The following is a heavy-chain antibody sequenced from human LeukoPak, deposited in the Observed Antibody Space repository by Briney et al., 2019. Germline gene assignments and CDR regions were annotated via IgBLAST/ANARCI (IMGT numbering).Heavy chain of an antibody. CDR2: IYPGDSDT. J-gene: IGHJ6*02. D-gene: IGHD2-15*01. V-gene: IGHV5-51*01. Sequence: GESLKISCKGSGYSFTSYWIGWVRQMPGKGLEWMGIIYPGDSDTRYSPSFQGQVTISADKSISTAYLQWSSLKASDTAMYYCATLQCSGGSCYSGSGSYYGMDVWGQGTTVTVSS. CDR1: GYSFTSYW. CDR3: ATLQCSGGSCYSGSGSYYGMDV.